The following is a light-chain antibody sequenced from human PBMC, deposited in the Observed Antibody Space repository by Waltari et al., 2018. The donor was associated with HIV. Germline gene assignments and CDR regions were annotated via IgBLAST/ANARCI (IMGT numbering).Light chain of an antibody. Sequence: DIELTQSPGTLSLSPGERATLSCRASQALSDGYIAWYRQSPGQAPRLLFFAVSNRATVFPDRISGSWSGTDFTLTFSRLEPDDFVIYYCQHYRAVPPGTFGPGTKVEIK. V-gene: IGKV3-20*01. J-gene: IGKJ1*01. CDR2: AVS. CDR3: QHYRAVPPGT. CDR1: QALSDGY.